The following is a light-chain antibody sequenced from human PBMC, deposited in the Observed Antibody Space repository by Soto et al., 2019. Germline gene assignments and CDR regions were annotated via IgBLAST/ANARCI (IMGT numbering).Light chain of an antibody. CDR3: QQYNPIT. CDR1: QTISSW. Sequence: DIQMTQSPSTLSGSVGDRVTITCRASQTISSWLAWYQQKPGKAPKLLIYKASTLKSGVPSRFSGSGSGTEFTLTISSLQPDDFATYYCQQYNPITFGQGTRLEIK. V-gene: IGKV1-5*03. J-gene: IGKJ5*01. CDR2: KAS.